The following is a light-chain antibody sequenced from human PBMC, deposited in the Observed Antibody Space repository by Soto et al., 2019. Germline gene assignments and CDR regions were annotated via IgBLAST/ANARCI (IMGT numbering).Light chain of an antibody. Sequence: DIQMTQSPSSLSASVGDRVTITCRASQSISSHLNWYQQKPGKAPQLLIYEASSLQGGVPSRFSGSVSGTDFPPPISRLQAYDLAIYSCKQRSTMLLSFGPW. J-gene: IGKJ3*01. CDR2: EAS. CDR1: QSISSH. CDR3: KQRSTMLLS. V-gene: IGKV1-39*01.